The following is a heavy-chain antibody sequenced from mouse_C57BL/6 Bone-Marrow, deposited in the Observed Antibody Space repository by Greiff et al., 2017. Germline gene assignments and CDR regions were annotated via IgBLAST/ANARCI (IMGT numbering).Heavy chain of an antibody. Sequence: EVHLVESGGGLVKPGGSLKLSCAASGFTFSDYGMHWVRQAPEKGLEWVAYISSGSSTIYYADTVKGRFTISRGNAKNTLFLQMTSLRSEDTAMYYCAKAGSYYSNPYAMDYWGQGTSVTVSS. V-gene: IGHV5-17*01. CDR1: GFTFSDYG. CDR3: AKAGSYYSNPYAMDY. CDR2: ISSGSSTI. J-gene: IGHJ4*01. D-gene: IGHD2-5*01.